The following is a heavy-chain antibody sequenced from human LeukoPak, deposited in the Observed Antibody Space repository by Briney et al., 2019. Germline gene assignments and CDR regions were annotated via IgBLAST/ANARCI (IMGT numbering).Heavy chain of an antibody. CDR3: ARGVGATTGYYFDY. V-gene: IGHV3-21*01. Sequence: GGSLRLSCAVSGFVFSTYGMNWVRQAPGKGLEWVSSISSSSSYIYYADSVKGRFTISRDNAENSLSLQMNSLRAGDTAVYFCARGVGATTGYYFDYWGQGTLVTVSS. CDR1: GFVFSTYG. CDR2: ISSSSSYI. D-gene: IGHD1-26*01. J-gene: IGHJ4*02.